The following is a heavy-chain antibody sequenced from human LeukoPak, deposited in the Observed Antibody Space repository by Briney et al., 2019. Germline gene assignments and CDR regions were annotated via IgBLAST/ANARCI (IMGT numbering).Heavy chain of an antibody. V-gene: IGHV1-3*04. CDR3: ARDSAFADY. CDR2: INTANGNT. CDR1: RYTFTNYP. Sequence: ASVKVSCKASRYTFTNYPMHWVRLAPGQRLEWMGWINTANGNTKYSQKFQDRLTITRDTSASTGYMELSSLISEDTAIYYCARDSAFADYWGQGTLVTVSS. D-gene: IGHD3-3*02. J-gene: IGHJ4*02.